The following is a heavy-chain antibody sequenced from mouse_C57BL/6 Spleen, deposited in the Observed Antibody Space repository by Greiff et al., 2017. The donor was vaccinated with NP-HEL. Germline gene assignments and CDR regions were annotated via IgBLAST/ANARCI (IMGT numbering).Heavy chain of an antibody. J-gene: IGHJ4*01. CDR1: GYTFTSYW. D-gene: IGHD1-1*01. CDR3: AKGGAYGSSLYAMDY. V-gene: IGHV1-59*01. CDR2: IDPSDSYT. Sequence: VQLQQPGAELVRPGTSVKLSCKASGYTFTSYWMHWVKQRPGQGLEWIGVIDPSDSYTNYNQKFKGKATLTVDTSSSTAYMQLSSLTSEDSAVYYCAKGGAYGSSLYAMDYWGQGTSVTVSS.